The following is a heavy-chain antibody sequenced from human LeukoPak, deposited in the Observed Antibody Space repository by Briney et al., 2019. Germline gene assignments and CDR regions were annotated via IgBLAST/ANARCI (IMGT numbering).Heavy chain of an antibody. J-gene: IGHJ4*02. CDR2: LTLSGTNT. CDR3: AKDSPLRTSYHGYFDY. CDR1: GFTFSSYA. D-gene: IGHD3-16*01. V-gene: IGHV3-23*01. Sequence: GGSLRLSCAASGFTFSSYAMSWVRQAPGQGLEWVSALTLSGTNTHYADSVKGRFTISRDVSNNTLYLQMNTLRAEHTAVYYCAKDSPLRTSYHGYFDYWGQGTLVTVSS.